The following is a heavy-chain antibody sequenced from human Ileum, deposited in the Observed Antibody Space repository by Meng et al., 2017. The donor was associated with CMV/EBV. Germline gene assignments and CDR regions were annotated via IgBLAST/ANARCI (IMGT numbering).Heavy chain of an antibody. CDR1: GFIFSNDV. V-gene: IGHV3-23*01. CDR2: ISGSGGSA. D-gene: IGHD3-10*01. CDR3: AKGAGAGMDV. J-gene: IGHJ6*02. Sequence: GESLKISCAASGFIFSNDVLSWVRQAPGKGLEWISSISGSGGSADYEDSVKGRFTISRDNSKDTLYLQMNTLRAEDTALYYCAKGAGAGMDVWGQGTTVTVSS.